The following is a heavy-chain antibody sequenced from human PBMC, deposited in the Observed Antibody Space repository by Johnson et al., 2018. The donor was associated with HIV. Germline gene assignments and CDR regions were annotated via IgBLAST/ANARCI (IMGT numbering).Heavy chain of an antibody. CDR2: IGTAGDT. Sequence: VQLVESGGAVVQPGGSLRLSCATSRFTFDDYAMHWVRQAPGKGLEWVSAIGTAGDTYYPGSVKGRFTISRDNAKNTLFLQMNSLRAEDTGVYYCAKKDYNTAKDGGTVVIWGQGTVVTVSP. J-gene: IGHJ3*02. D-gene: IGHD2-21*02. CDR1: RFTFDDYA. V-gene: IGHV3-13*01. CDR3: AKKDYNTAKDGGTVVI.